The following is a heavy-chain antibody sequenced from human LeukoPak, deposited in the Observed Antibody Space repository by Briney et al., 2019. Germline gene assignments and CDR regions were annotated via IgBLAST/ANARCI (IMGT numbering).Heavy chain of an antibody. Sequence: GGSLRLSCAASGFTFSSYGMHWVRQAPGKALEWVSVIGNSGYNTYYADSVKGRFTISRDSSKNTLYLQMNSLRVEDTAVYYCAKDHCTGGSCYFDYWGQGTLVTVSS. CDR3: AKDHCTGGSCYFDY. CDR2: IGNSGYNT. D-gene: IGHD2-15*01. V-gene: IGHV3-23*01. CDR1: GFTFSSYG. J-gene: IGHJ4*02.